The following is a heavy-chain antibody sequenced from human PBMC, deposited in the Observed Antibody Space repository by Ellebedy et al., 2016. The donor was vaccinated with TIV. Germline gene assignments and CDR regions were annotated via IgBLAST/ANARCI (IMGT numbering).Heavy chain of an antibody. V-gene: IGHV3-30*04. CDR2: ISYDGTNQ. CDR1: GFTFNSYV. CDR3: ASDGSYGDYRSPTHAVVM. Sequence: GESLKISCAASGFTFNSYVMHWVRQAPGKGLEWVALISYDGTNQYWADSVKGRFTISRDNAQTSFYLQMNSLGADDTAIYYCASDGSYGDYRSPTHAVVMWGQGTMVSVSS. D-gene: IGHD4-17*01. J-gene: IGHJ3*02.